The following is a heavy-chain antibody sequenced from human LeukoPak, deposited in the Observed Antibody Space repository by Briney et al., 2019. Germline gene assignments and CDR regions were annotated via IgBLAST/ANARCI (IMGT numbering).Heavy chain of an antibody. D-gene: IGHD6-13*01. CDR3: ARRDSSSWYPTPDFDY. J-gene: IGHJ4*02. CDR2: IKQDGSEK. V-gene: IGHV3-7*01. CDR1: GFTFSSYW. Sequence: GGSLRLSCAASGFTFSSYWMSWVRQAPGKGLEWVANIKQDGSEKYYVDSVKGRFTISRDNVKNSLYLQMNSLRAEDTAVYYCARRDSSSWYPTPDFDYWGQGTLVTVSS.